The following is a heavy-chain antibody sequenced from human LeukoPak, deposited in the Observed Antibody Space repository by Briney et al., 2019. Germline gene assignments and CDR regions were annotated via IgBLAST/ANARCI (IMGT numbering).Heavy chain of an antibody. D-gene: IGHD3-3*01. CDR1: GFTFSSYE. CDR2: ISSSGSTI. V-gene: IGHV3-48*03. Sequence: PGGSLRLSCAASGFTFSSYEMNWVRQAPGKGLEWVSYISSSGSTIYYADSVKGRFTISRDNAKNSLYLQMNSLRAEDTAVYYCAATYYDFWSGLHWFDPWGQGTLVTVSS. J-gene: IGHJ5*02. CDR3: AATYYDFWSGLHWFDP.